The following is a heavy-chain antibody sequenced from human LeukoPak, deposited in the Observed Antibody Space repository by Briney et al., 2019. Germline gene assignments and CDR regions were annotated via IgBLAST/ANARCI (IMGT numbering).Heavy chain of an antibody. CDR2: INHSGST. V-gene: IGHV4-34*01. D-gene: IGHD6-19*01. CDR1: GGSFSGYY. J-gene: IGHJ6*02. Sequence: SETLSLTCAVYGGSFSGYYCSWIRQPPGKGLEWIGEINHSGSTNYNPSLKSRVTISVDTSKNQFSLKLSSVTAADTAVYYCASDGYSSGWGYYYYYGMDVWGQGTTVTVSS. CDR3: ASDGYSSGWGYYYYYGMDV.